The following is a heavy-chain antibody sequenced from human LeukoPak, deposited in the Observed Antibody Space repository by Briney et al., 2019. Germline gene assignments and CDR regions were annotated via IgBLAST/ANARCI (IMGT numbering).Heavy chain of an antibody. D-gene: IGHD2-2*01. Sequence: SETLSLTCSVSGDSLSSGTYYWGWIRQPPGKGLEWIGSIYYSGSTYYNPSLKSRVTISVDTSKNQFSLKLSSVTAADTAVYYCARHLVGDIVVVPAALDYWGQGTLVTVSS. V-gene: IGHV4-39*01. J-gene: IGHJ4*02. CDR1: GDSLSSGTYY. CDR2: IYYSGST. CDR3: ARHLVGDIVVVPAALDY.